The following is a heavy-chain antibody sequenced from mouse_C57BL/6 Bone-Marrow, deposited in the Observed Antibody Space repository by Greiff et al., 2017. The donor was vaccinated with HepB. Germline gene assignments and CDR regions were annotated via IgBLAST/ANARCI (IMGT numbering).Heavy chain of an antibody. V-gene: IGHV1-50*01. CDR3: ARPSYDYDSYWYFDV. CDR1: GYTFTSYW. Sequence: QVQLQQPGAELVKPGASVKLSCKASGYTFTSYWMQWVKQRPGQGLEWIGEIDPSDSYTNYNQKFKGKATLTVDTSSSTAYMQLSSLTSEDSAVYYCARPSYDYDSYWYFDVWGTGTTVTVSS. D-gene: IGHD2-4*01. CDR2: IDPSDSYT. J-gene: IGHJ1*03.